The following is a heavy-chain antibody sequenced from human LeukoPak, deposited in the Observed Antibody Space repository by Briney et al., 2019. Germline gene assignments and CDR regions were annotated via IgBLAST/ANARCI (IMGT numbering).Heavy chain of an antibody. J-gene: IGHJ4*02. CDR1: GFTFNGCG. V-gene: IGHV3-30*03. CDR3: ARIGGITIFGVAIRGYFDY. Sequence: GGSLRLSCVGSGFTFNGCGMHWVRQAPGKGLEWVAVIVYDGSLQYYTESVKGRFTISRDNSKNTLFLQMNSLRAEDTAVYYCARIGGITIFGVAIRGYFDYWGQGILVTVSS. CDR2: IVYDGSLQ. D-gene: IGHD3-3*01.